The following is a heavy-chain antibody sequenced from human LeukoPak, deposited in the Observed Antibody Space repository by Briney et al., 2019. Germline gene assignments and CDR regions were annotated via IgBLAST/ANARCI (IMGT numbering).Heavy chain of an antibody. Sequence: ASVKVSCKASGYTFTGYYMHWVRQAPGQGLEWMGWINPNSGGTNYAQKFQGRVTMTRDTSISTGYMELSRLRSDDTAVYYCARGGAVLGTKYNWFDPWGQGTLVTVSS. J-gene: IGHJ5*02. CDR1: GYTFTGYY. D-gene: IGHD1-1*01. V-gene: IGHV1-2*02. CDR2: INPNSGGT. CDR3: ARGGAVLGTKYNWFDP.